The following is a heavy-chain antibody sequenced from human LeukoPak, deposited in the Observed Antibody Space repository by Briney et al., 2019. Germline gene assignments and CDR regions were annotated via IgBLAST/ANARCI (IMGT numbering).Heavy chain of an antibody. J-gene: IGHJ4*02. Sequence: SETLSLTCTVSGYSISSGYYWTWIRQSPGKGLEWIGEINHNKSTNYNPSLESRVTISVDTSKNQFSLNLTSVTAADTAVYYCAHSSSSLPTDSWGQGNLVIVS. CDR2: INHNKST. CDR3: AHSSSSLPTDS. D-gene: IGHD6-6*01. CDR1: GYSISSGYY. V-gene: IGHV4-38-2*02.